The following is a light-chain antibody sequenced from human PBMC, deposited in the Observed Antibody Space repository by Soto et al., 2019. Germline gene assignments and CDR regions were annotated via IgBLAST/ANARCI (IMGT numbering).Light chain of an antibody. Sequence: EIVMTQSPATLSVSPGERATLSCRASQSVASNLAWYQQKPGQAPRLLIYVASTRATGIPARFSGSGSGTEFTLTNSSLQSEDFAVYYCQQYNNWPRTFGQGTKVDIK. CDR1: QSVASN. J-gene: IGKJ1*01. CDR3: QQYNNWPRT. V-gene: IGKV3-15*01. CDR2: VAS.